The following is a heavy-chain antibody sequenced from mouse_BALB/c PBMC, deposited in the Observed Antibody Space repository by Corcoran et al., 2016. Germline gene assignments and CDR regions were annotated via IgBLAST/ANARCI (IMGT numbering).Heavy chain of an antibody. V-gene: IGHV1S136*01. CDR2: IYPYNDGT. D-gene: IGHD2-1*01. J-gene: IGHJ2*01. CDR1: GYTFTSYV. CDR3: AREVPGGNPFDY. Sequence: EVQMQQSGPELVKPGASVKMYCKASGYTFTSYVMHWVKQKPGQGLEWIGYIYPYNDGTKYTEKFKGKATLTSDKSSSTAYMELSSLTSEDSAVYYCAREVPGGNPFDYWVQGTTPTVIS.